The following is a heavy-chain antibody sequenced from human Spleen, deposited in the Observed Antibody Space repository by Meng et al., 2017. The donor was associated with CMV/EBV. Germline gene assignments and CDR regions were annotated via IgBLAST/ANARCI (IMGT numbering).Heavy chain of an antibody. V-gene: IGHV3-7*03. Sequence: GESLKISCAASGFTFNRYWMSWVRQAPGKGLEWVANIKEDGSEKYYVDSVKGRFTISRDNAKNSLYLQMNSLRAEDTALYYCAKDLGSDWGQGTLVTVSS. CDR1: GFTFNRYW. D-gene: IGHD3-10*01. CDR3: AKDLGSD. CDR2: IKEDGSEK. J-gene: IGHJ4*02.